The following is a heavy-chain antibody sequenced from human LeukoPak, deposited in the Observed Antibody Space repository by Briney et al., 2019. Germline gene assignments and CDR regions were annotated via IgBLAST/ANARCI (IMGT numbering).Heavy chain of an antibody. J-gene: IGHJ5*02. D-gene: IGHD3-16*01. V-gene: IGHV1-8*01. CDR2: MNPNSGNR. CDR1: GYPFINYD. Sequence: GASVKVSCKASGYPFINYDIKWVRQATGQGLGWMGWMNPNSGNRGYAQKFQGRVSMTRDTSVSTAYMELSSLRSEDTAVYYCARRAYSWFDPWGQGTLVTVSS. CDR3: ARRAYSWFDP.